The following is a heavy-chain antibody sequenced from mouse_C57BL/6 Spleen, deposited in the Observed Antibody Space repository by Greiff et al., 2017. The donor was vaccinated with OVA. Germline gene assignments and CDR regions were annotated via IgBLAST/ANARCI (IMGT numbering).Heavy chain of an antibody. Sequence: QVQLKQSGAELVKPGASVKISCKASGYAFSSYWMNWVKQRPGKGLEWIGQIYPGDGDTNYNGKFKGKATLTADKSFSTAYMQLSSLTSEASAVYFCAIITTVVPGYWGQGTTLTVSS. CDR3: AIITTVVPGY. J-gene: IGHJ2*01. D-gene: IGHD1-1*01. V-gene: IGHV1-80*01. CDR1: GYAFSSYW. CDR2: IYPGDGDT.